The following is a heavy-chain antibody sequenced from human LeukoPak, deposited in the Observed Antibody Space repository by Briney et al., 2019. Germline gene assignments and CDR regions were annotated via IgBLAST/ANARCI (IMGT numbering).Heavy chain of an antibody. J-gene: IGHJ3*02. V-gene: IGHV1-18*01. Sequence: ASVKVSCKASGSTFTNFGISWVRQAPGHGLEWMGWISTYNGYTNYAQKLQGRVTLSTDTPTSTAYMEMRSLRSDDTAVCYCARDGQRRYYYDSSGREDAFDIWGQGTMVTVSS. CDR2: ISTYNGYT. D-gene: IGHD3-22*01. CDR1: GSTFTNFG. CDR3: ARDGQRRYYYDSSGREDAFDI.